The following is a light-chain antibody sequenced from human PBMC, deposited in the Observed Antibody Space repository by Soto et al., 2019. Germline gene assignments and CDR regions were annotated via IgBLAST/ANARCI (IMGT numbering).Light chain of an antibody. J-gene: IGKJ5*01. CDR2: AAS. Sequence: EIVIKKSPVILSVSPGQGFPLSCRASESVGSNLAWHQQKVGQDPRLVSYAASTRATGIPDRVSGMGSGTEFTLTSSSLQSEDFAVYYCQQYNNWPITFGQGTRLEIK. CDR1: ESVGSN. CDR3: QQYNNWPIT. V-gene: IGKV3-15*01.